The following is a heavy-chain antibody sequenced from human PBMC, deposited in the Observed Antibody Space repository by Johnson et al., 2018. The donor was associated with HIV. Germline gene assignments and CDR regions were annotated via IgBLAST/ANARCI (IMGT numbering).Heavy chain of an antibody. Sequence: QLVESGGGLVQPGRSLRLSCAASGFTFDDYAMHWVRQAPGKGLEWVSGISWNSGSIGYADSVKGRFTISRDNAKNSLYLQMNSLRAEDTAVYYCAKTYSGSNRDAFDIWGQGTMVTVSS. CDR3: AKTYSGSNRDAFDI. CDR2: ISWNSGSI. V-gene: IGHV3-9*01. J-gene: IGHJ3*02. CDR1: GFTFDDYA. D-gene: IGHD1-26*01.